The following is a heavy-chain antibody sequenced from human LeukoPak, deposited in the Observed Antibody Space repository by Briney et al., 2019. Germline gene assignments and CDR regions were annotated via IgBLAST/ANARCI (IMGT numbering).Heavy chain of an antibody. CDR1: GGTFSNYA. V-gene: IGHV1-18*01. CDR2: ISAYNGNT. Sequence: ASVKVSCKASGGTFSNYAISWVRQAPGQGLEWMGWISAYNGNTNYAQKLQGRVTMTTDTSTSTAYMELRSLRSDDTAVYYCARGLGSSWYKPPDYWGQGTLVTVSS. J-gene: IGHJ4*02. CDR3: ARGLGSSWYKPPDY. D-gene: IGHD6-13*01.